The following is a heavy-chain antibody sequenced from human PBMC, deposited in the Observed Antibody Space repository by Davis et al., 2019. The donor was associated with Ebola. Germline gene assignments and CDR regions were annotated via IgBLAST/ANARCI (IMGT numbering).Heavy chain of an antibody. D-gene: IGHD3-9*01. CDR3: ARPFYDVLTGYPYNDAFDI. J-gene: IGHJ3*02. CDR1: GFTFSSYA. V-gene: IGHV3-23*01. Sequence: GESLKISCAASGFTFSSYAMSWVRQAPGKGLEWVSAISGSGGSTYYADSVKGRFTISRDNSKNTLYLQMNSLRAEDTAVYYCARPFYDVLTGYPYNDAFDIWGQGTMVTVSS. CDR2: ISGSGGST.